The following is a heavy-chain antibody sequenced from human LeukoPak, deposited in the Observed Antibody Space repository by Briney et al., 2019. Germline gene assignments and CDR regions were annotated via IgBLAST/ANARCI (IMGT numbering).Heavy chain of an antibody. CDR3: ARDDAKGCSSTSCYAYYYGMDV. Sequence: GGSLRLSCSASGFTFSRYLMHWVRQAPGKGLEWVAVIWYDGSNKYYADSVKGRFTISRDNSKNTLYLQMNSLRAEDTAVYYCARDDAKGCSSTSCYAYYYGMDVWGQGTTVTVSS. D-gene: IGHD2-2*01. J-gene: IGHJ6*02. V-gene: IGHV3-33*08. CDR1: GFTFSRYL. CDR2: IWYDGSNK.